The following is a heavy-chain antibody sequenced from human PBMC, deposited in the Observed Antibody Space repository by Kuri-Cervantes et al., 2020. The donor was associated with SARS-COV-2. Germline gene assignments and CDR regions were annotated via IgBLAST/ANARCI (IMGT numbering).Heavy chain of an antibody. CDR3: ARARFSGSYLAGYFQH. CDR1: GFTFSSYT. D-gene: IGHD1-26*01. CDR2: ISSGSSYI. Sequence: GESLKISCAASGFTFSSYTMNWVRQAPGKGLEWVSSISSGSSYIYCADSVKGRFTISRDNAKNSLYLQMNSLRAEDTAVYYCARARFSGSYLAGYFQHWGQGTLVTVSS. V-gene: IGHV3-21*01. J-gene: IGHJ1*01.